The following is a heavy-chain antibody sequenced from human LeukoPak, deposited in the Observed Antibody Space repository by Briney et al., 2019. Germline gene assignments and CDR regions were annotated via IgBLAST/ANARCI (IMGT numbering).Heavy chain of an antibody. J-gene: IGHJ3*02. CDR2: IKEEGIEK. V-gene: IGHV3-7*01. CDR1: GFTFSGYW. Sequence: GGSLRLSCAASGFTFSGYWMSWVRRSPGKGLGCVANIKEEGIEKYYVDSVKGRFTISRDSAKDSLYRQMNSRRAEDTAVFYCAGTVFDIWGQPTIVTLPS. CDR3: AGTVFDI. D-gene: IGHD4-17*01.